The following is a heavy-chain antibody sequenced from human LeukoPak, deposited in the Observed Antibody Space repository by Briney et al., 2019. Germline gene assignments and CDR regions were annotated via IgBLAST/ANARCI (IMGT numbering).Heavy chain of an antibody. J-gene: IGHJ4*02. D-gene: IGHD6-19*01. V-gene: IGHV3-33*01. Sequence: SLRLSCAASGFTFSSYGMHWVRQAPGKGLEWVAVIWYDGSNKYYADSVKGRFTISRDNSKNTLYLQMNSLRAEDTAVYYCARGIAVAGTALDYWGQGTLVTVSS. CDR1: GFTFSSYG. CDR3: ARGIAVAGTALDY. CDR2: IWYDGSNK.